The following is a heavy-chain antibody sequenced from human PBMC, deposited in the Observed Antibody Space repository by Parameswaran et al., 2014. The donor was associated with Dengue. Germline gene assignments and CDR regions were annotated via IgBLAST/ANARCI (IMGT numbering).Heavy chain of an antibody. D-gene: IGHD2-15*01. CDR2: IIPIFGTA. V-gene: IGHV1-69*05. Sequence: WVRQAPGQGLEWMGGIIPIFGTANYAQKFQGRVTITTDESTSTAYMELSSLRSEDTAVYYCARGECDGGSCYDDAFDIWGQGTMVTVSS. J-gene: IGHJ3*02. CDR3: ARGECDGGSCYDDAFDI.